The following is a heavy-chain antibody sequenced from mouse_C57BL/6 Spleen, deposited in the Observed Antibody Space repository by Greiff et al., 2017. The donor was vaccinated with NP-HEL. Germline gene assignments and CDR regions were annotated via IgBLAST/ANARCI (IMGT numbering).Heavy chain of an antibody. CDR3: ARSWGTTGDFDY. CDR2: IYPGDGDT. Sequence: QVQLKQSGAELVKPGASVKISCKASGYAFSSYWMNWVKQRPGKGLEWIGQIYPGDGDTNYNGKFKGKATLTADKSSSTAYMQLSSLTSEDSAVYFCARSWGTTGDFDYWGQGTTLTVSS. CDR1: GYAFSSYW. D-gene: IGHD2-12*01. J-gene: IGHJ2*01. V-gene: IGHV1-80*01.